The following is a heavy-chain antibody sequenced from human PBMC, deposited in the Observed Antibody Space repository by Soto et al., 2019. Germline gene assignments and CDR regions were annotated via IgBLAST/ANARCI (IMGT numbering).Heavy chain of an antibody. J-gene: IGHJ4*02. V-gene: IGHV4-59*01. CDR3: ARGTPPIDDFWSGYYRPPFDY. Sequence: PSETLSLTCTVSGGSISSYYWSWIRQPPGKGLEWIGYIYYSGSTNYNPSLKSRVTISVDTSKNQFSLKLSSVTAADTAVYYCARGTPPIDDFWSGYYRPPFDYRGQGTLVTVSS. D-gene: IGHD3-3*01. CDR2: IYYSGST. CDR1: GGSISSYY.